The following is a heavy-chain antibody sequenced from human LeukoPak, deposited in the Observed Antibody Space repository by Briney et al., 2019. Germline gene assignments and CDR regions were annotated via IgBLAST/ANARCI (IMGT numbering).Heavy chain of an antibody. CDR2: IYTSGST. CDR3: ARHRRLITMVRGVSIFWFDP. D-gene: IGHD3-10*01. V-gene: IGHV4-4*07. Sequence: PSETLSLTCTVSGGSISSYYWSWIRQPAGKGLEWIGRIYTSGSTNYNPSLKSRVTMSVDTSKNQFSLKLSSVTAADTAVYYCARHRRLITMVRGVSIFWFDPWGQGTLVTVSS. J-gene: IGHJ5*02. CDR1: GGSISSYY.